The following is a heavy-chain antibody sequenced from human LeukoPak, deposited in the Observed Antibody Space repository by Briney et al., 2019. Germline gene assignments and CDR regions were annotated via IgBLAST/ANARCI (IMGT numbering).Heavy chain of an antibody. CDR2: ISAYNGNT. V-gene: IGHV1-18*04. CDR3: ARGRGCSSTSCYASIWFDP. Sequence: GASVKVSCKASGYTFTGYYMHWVRQAPGQGLEWMGWISAYNGNTNYAQKLQGRVTMTTDTSTSTAYMELRSLRSDDTAVYYCARGRGCSSTSCYASIWFDPRGQEPWSPSPQ. CDR1: GYTFTGYY. J-gene: IGHJ5*02. D-gene: IGHD2-2*01.